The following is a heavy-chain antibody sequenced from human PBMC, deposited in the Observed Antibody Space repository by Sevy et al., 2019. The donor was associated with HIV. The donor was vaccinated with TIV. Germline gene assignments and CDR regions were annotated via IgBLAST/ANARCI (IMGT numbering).Heavy chain of an antibody. V-gene: IGHV1-2*02. J-gene: IGHJ6*03. Sequence: ASVKVSCKASGYTFTGYYMHWVRQAPGQGLEWMGWINPNSGGTTYAQKFQGRVTMTRDTSISTAYMEQSRLGSDDTAVYYCARGGYITIFGVAYYYYYYMDVWGKGTTVTVSS. CDR2: INPNSGGT. CDR3: ARGGYITIFGVAYYYYYYMDV. CDR1: GYTFTGYY. D-gene: IGHD3-3*01.